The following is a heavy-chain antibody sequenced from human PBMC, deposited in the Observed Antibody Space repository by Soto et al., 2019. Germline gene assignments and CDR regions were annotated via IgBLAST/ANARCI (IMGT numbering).Heavy chain of an antibody. D-gene: IGHD4-17*01. Sequence: QLQLQESGSGLVKPSQTLSLTCTVSGGSIRTGGYSWSWIRQPPGKGLEWIGNTYHSGNPYYNPSHKSRVTISVDGSKNQFSLKVSSVPAADTAVYYCAREDYGDYGGYFDYWGQGSLVTVSS. J-gene: IGHJ4*02. CDR3: AREDYGDYGGYFDY. V-gene: IGHV4-30-2*01. CDR1: GGSIRTGGYS. CDR2: TYHSGNP.